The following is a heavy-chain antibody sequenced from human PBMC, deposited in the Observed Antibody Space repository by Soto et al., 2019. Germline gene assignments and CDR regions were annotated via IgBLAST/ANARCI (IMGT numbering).Heavy chain of an antibody. J-gene: IGHJ6*02. CDR1: GFTFSSYG. V-gene: IGHV3-33*01. Sequence: SLRLSCAASGFTFSSYGMHWVRQAPGKGLEWVAVIWYDGSNKYYADSVKGRFTISRDNSKNTLYLQMNSLRAEDTAVYYCARDQRLLWFGELSDQYYYYYYGMDVWGQGTTVTVSS. D-gene: IGHD3-10*01. CDR3: ARDQRLLWFGELSDQYYYYYYGMDV. CDR2: IWYDGSNK.